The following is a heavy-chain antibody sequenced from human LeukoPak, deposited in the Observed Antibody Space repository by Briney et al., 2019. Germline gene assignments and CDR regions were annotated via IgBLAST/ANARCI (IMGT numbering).Heavy chain of an antibody. Sequence: PGGSLRLSCAASGFTFSRYGMHWVRQAPGKGLEWVAVISNDGSIRYYADSVKGRFTVSRDNSQDTLDLQMNSLRVEDTAVYYCARIADTAEEDYWGQGTLVTVSS. CDR1: GFTFSRYG. V-gene: IGHV3-30*03. CDR2: ISNDGSIR. J-gene: IGHJ4*02. CDR3: ARIADTAEEDY. D-gene: IGHD5-18*01.